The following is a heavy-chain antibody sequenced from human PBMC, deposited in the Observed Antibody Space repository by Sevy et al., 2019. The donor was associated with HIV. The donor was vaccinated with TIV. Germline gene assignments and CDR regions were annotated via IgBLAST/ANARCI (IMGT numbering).Heavy chain of an antibody. CDR2: IHYSGGT. J-gene: IGHJ4*02. Sequence: SETLSLTCTVSGGSISNSESYWSWIRQVPGKGLEWIGYIHYSGGTCYNPFLESRVGMSVGTAEKQFSLRLNFMTEADTAVYYCDNNRGYNHGPFDYWGPGILVTVSS. V-gene: IGHV4-30-4*02. CDR1: GGSISNSESY. CDR3: DNNRGYNHGPFDY. D-gene: IGHD5-12*01.